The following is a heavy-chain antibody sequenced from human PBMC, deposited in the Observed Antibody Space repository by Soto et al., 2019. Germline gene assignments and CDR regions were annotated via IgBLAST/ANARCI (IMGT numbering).Heavy chain of an antibody. CDR2: FFAGGDT. J-gene: IGHJ4*02. CDR1: GITVTTEY. V-gene: IGHV3-53*01. Sequence: EVQLVESGGGLIQPGGSLKLSCAASGITVTTEYMSWVRQAPGKGLEWVSIFFAGGDTYYADSVKGRFTISRDNPKNTLYLQMNSLRAEDTAVYFCARGHFDCWGQGTMVTVSS. CDR3: ARGHFDC.